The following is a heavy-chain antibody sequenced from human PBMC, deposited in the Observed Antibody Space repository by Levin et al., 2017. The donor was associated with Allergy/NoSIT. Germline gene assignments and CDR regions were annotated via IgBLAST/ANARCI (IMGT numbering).Heavy chain of an antibody. CDR3: ARDRDYGDYVIGAFDI. D-gene: IGHD4-17*01. Sequence: PGGSLRLSCAASGFTFSDHYMDWVRQAPGKGLEWVGRTRNKANSYTTEYAASVKGRFTISRDDSKNSLYLQMNSLKTEDTAVYYCARDRDYGDYVIGAFDIWGQGTMVTVSS. CDR2: TRNKANSYTT. CDR1: GFTFSDHY. V-gene: IGHV3-72*01. J-gene: IGHJ3*02.